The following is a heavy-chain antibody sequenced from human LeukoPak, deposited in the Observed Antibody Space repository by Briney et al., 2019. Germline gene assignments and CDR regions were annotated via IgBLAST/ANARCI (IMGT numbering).Heavy chain of an antibody. CDR2: LSDDGRDE. Sequence: GGSLRLSCAASGLTFTTSVIKWVRQAPGKGLEWVAALSDDGRDEYYAESVKGRFTISRDNSKNTVHLQMNSLRAEDTAVYYCAKGDDIAMINGAFDIWGQGTMVTVSS. CDR3: AKGDDIAMINGAFDI. V-gene: IGHV3-30*18. D-gene: IGHD5-18*01. CDR1: GLTFTTSV. J-gene: IGHJ3*02.